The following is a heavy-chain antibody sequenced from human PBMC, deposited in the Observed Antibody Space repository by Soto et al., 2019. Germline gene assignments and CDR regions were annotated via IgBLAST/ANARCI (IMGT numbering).Heavy chain of an antibody. CDR2: ISYDGSNK. CDR1: GFTFSSYG. V-gene: IGHV3-30*18. Sequence: QVQLVESGGGVVQPGRSLRLSCAASGFTFSSYGMHWVRQAPGKGLEWVAVISYDGSNKYYADSVKGRFTISRDNSKNTLYLQMNSLRAEDTAVYYCAKGKFGWLGFDYWGQGTLVTVSS. J-gene: IGHJ4*02. CDR3: AKGKFGWLGFDY. D-gene: IGHD3-16*01.